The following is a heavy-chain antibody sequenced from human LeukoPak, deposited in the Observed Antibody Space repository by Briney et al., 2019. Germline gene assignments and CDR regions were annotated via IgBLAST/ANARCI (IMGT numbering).Heavy chain of an antibody. J-gene: IGHJ6*03. CDR3: AKCPRGWYYYMDV. CDR2: IWYDGSNK. CDR1: GFTFSSYG. V-gene: IGHV3-33*06. D-gene: IGHD2-15*01. Sequence: PGGPLRLSCAASGFTFSSYGMLWVRQAPGKGLEWVAVIWYDGSNKYYADSVKGRFTISRDNSKNTLYLQMNSLRAEDTAVYYCAKCPRGWYYYMDVWGKGTTVTVSS.